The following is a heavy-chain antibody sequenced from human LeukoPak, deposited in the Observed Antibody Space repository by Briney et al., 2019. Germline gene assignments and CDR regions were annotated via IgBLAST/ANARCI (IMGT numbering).Heavy chain of an antibody. CDR2: FDPEDGET. D-gene: IGHD1-26*01. CDR3: ATGKGGGSYYYYYYYYMDV. J-gene: IGHJ6*03. V-gene: IGHV1-24*01. Sequence: ASVKVSCKVSGYTLTELSMHWVRQAPGKGLEWMGGFDPEDGETIYAQKFQGRVTMTEDTSTDTAYMELRSLRSEDTAVYYCATGKGGGSYYYYYYYYMDVWGKGTTVTVSS. CDR1: GYTLTELS.